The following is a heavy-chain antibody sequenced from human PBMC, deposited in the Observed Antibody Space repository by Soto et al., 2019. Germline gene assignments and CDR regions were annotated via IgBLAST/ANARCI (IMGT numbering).Heavy chain of an antibody. CDR1: GFTLSDHY. V-gene: IGHV3-72*01. J-gene: IGHJ4*02. Sequence: PGGSVRVYSVGSGFTLSDHYIDWVRQAPGKGLEWVGRSRDKPQGYSTAYAASVKGRFTTSRDESKNSAYLQMNSLKTEDTAVYYCVRATYFSDSSGYTRCLDYWGQGTLVTVSS. CDR2: SRDKPQGYST. CDR3: VRATYFSDSSGYTRCLDY. D-gene: IGHD3-22*01.